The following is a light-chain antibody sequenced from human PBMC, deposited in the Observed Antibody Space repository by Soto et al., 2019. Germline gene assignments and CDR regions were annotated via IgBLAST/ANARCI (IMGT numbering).Light chain of an antibody. CDR2: WAS. V-gene: IGKV4-1*01. Sequence: DIVMTQSPDSLPVSLGERAAINCKSSQTLLSASNNKNYLAWYQQKPGQPPKLLISWASTRDSGVPDRFSGSGSGTDFTLTISSLEPEDFAVYYCQQYGSSPPTWTFGQGTKVDIK. CDR1: QTLLSASNNKNY. J-gene: IGKJ1*01. CDR3: QQYGSSPPTWT.